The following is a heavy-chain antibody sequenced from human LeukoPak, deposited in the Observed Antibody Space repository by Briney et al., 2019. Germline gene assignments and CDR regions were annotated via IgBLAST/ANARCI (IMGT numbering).Heavy chain of an antibody. J-gene: IGHJ4*02. V-gene: IGHV3-7*01. CDR3: ARGGWYYFEY. Sequence: GGSLRLSCAASGFTFSTYWMSWVRQAPGKGLEWVANIKEDGNRIYYVDSVTGRFTISRENTKNSLYLQMSSLRAEDTAVYYCARGGWYYFEYWGQGVLVTVSS. CDR2: IKEDGNRI. CDR1: GFTFSTYW.